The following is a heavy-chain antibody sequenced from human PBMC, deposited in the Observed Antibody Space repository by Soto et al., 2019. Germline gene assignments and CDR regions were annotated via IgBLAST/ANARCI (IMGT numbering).Heavy chain of an antibody. CDR1: GFTFSSHG. CDR2: IWYDGSNK. D-gene: IGHD2-2*02. V-gene: IGHV3-33*01. Sequence: PGGSLRLSCAASGFTFSSHGMHWVRQAPGKGLEWVAVIWYDGSNKYYADSVKGRFTISRDNSKNTLYLQMNSLRAEDTAVYYCASQLKPNCSSTSCYSGVILDYWGQGTLVTVSS. CDR3: ASQLKPNCSSTSCYSGVILDY. J-gene: IGHJ4*02.